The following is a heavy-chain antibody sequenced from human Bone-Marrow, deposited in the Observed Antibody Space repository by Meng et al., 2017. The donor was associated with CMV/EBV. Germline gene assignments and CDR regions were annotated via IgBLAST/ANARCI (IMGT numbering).Heavy chain of an antibody. Sequence: SETLSLTCAVYGGSFSGYYWSWIRQPPGKGLEWIGEINHSGSTNYNPSLKSRVTISVDTSKNQFSLKLSSVTAADTAVYYRARLTISGFDPWGQGTLVTVSS. CDR3: ARLTISGFDP. D-gene: IGHD4/OR15-4a*01. CDR2: INHSGST. J-gene: IGHJ5*02. V-gene: IGHV4-34*01. CDR1: GGSFSGYY.